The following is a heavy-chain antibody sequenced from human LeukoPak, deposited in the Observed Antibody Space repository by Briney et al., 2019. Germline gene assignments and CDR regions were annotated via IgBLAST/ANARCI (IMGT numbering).Heavy chain of an antibody. CDR1: VFTLSSYG. V-gene: IGHV3-33*01. Sequence: GRSQSLSCAASVFTLSSYGMQGGRGAPGKGLEGMAVIWDDGSNKYYADTLKGRFTISRDNSKNTVYLQMSSLRAEDTAVYYCALAVAGTYFDYWGQGTLVTVSS. CDR3: ALAVAGTYFDY. J-gene: IGHJ4*02. CDR2: IWDDGSNK. D-gene: IGHD6-19*01.